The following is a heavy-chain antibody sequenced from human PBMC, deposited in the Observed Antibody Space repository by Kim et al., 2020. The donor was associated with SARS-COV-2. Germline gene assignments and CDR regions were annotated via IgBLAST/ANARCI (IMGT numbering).Heavy chain of an antibody. CDR3: ARDRGRRDGYNAVLDY. D-gene: IGHD5-12*01. CDR2: INPSGGST. V-gene: IGHV1-46*01. Sequence: ASVKVSCKASGYTFTSYYMHWVRQAPGQGLEWMGIINPSGGSTSYAQKFQGRVTMTRDTSTSTVYMELSSLRSEDTAVYYCARDRGRRDGYNAVLDYWGQGTLVTVSS. CDR1: GYTFTSYY. J-gene: IGHJ4*02.